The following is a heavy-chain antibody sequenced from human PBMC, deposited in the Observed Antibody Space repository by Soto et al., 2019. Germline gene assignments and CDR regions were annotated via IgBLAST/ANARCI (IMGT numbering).Heavy chain of an antibody. CDR1: GYTFTHQG. J-gene: IGHJ4*02. D-gene: IGHD6-6*01. CDR3: ARDPHLSSWRKIDS. CDR2: ISNLHGNT. V-gene: IGHV1-18*01. Sequence: QVHLEQSGAEVKKPGASVKVSCKASGYTFTHQGISWVRQAPGQGLEWVGWISNLHGNTDYAQKFQGRVTLSTDTSTSTAYMELKSLRSDDTAVYYCARDPHLSSWRKIDSWGQGTLVTVSS.